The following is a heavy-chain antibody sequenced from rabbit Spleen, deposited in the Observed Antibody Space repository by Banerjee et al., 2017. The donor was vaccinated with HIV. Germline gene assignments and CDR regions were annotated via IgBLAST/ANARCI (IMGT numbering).Heavy chain of an antibody. CDR3: ARWPDGGGRFDL. CDR1: GFDFSTYYY. J-gene: IGHJ4*01. Sequence: QSLEESVGDLVKPEGSMTLTCKATGFDFSTYYYMCWVRQAPGKGLEWSACIYSSNGGTWYASWATGRFTITRSTSLNTVTLQMTSLTVADTATYFCARWPDGGGRFDLWGPGTLVTVS. D-gene: IGHD2-1*01. V-gene: IGHV1S43*01. CDR2: IYSSNGGT.